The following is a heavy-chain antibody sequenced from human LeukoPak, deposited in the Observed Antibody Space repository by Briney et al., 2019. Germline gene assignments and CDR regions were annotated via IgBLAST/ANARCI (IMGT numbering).Heavy chain of an antibody. CDR2: INTDGSST. J-gene: IGHJ4*02. Sequence: GGSLRLSCAGSGFTFSGYWMHWVRQAPGKGLVWVSRINTDGSSTSYADSVKGRFTISRDNSKNTLYLQMNSLRAEDTAVYYCARDKTIGRQWLVRGYFDYWGQGTLVTVSS. CDR1: GFTFSGYW. CDR3: ARDKTIGRQWLVRGYFDY. V-gene: IGHV3-74*01. D-gene: IGHD6-19*01.